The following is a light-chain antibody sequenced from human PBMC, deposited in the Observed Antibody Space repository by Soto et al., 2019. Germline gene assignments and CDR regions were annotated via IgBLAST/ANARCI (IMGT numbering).Light chain of an antibody. CDR1: SSDVSGYNY. V-gene: IGLV2-14*03. CDR2: DVS. J-gene: IGLJ1*01. CDR3: NSWTSSGTYG. Sequence: QSVLTQPASVSGSPRQSITISCNGSSSDVSGYNYVSWYQHLPGKAPELMIYDVSNRPSGVSNRFSGSKSGNTASLTISGLQAEDEADYYCNSWTSSGTYGFGTGTKVTVL.